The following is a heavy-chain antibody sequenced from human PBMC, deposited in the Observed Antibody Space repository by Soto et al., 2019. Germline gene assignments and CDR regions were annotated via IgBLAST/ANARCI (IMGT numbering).Heavy chain of an antibody. D-gene: IGHD6-13*01. CDR3: ARHSSSRYFFDY. CDR1: GGSISTYY. J-gene: IGHJ4*02. CDR2: IYYSGST. V-gene: IGHV4-59*08. Sequence: SETLSLTCTVSGGSISTYYWSWIRQPPGKGLEWIGYIYYSGSTNYNPSLKSRVTISVDTSKNQFSLKLSSVTAADTAVYYCARHSSSRYFFDYWGQGTLVIVSS.